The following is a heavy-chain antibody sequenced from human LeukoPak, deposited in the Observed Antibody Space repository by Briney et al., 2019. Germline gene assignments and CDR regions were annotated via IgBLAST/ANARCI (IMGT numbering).Heavy chain of an antibody. Sequence: GGSLRLSCAASGFTFSSYSINWVRQAPGKGLEWVSSISSSSSYIYYADSVKGRFTISRDNAKNSLYLQMNSLGAEDTAVYYCARDGSLSSSGNFDYWGQGTLVTVSS. CDR3: ARDGSLSSSGNFDY. J-gene: IGHJ4*02. CDR1: GFTFSSYS. V-gene: IGHV3-21*01. D-gene: IGHD6-6*01. CDR2: ISSSSSYI.